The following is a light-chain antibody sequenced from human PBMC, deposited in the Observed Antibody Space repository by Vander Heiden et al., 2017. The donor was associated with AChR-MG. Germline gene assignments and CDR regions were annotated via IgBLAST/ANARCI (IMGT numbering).Light chain of an antibody. J-gene: IGKJ2*01. CDR3: QQYDNLPYT. CDR2: DAS. V-gene: IGKV1-33*01. Sequence: DIQMTQSPSSLSASVGDRLTITCQASQDISNYLNWYQQKPGKAPELLIYDASNLETGVPSRFSGSGSGTDFTFTISSLQPEDIATYYCQQYDNLPYTFGQGTKLEIK. CDR1: QDISNY.